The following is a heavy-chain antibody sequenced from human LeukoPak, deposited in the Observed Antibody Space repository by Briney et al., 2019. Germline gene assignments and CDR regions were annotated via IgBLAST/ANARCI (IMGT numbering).Heavy chain of an antibody. J-gene: IGHJ4*02. D-gene: IGHD3-9*01. CDR1: GYTFTSYA. CDR3: ARDPYDLLTGYYSGSGGDY. V-gene: IGHV1-18*01. Sequence: ASVKVSCKASGYTFTSYAIHWVRQAPGQGLEWVGWISGYNGNTKYAQKVQGRVTMTTDTSTNTAYMDLRSLRSDDTAVYFCARDPYDLLTGYYSGSGGDYWGQGTLVTVSS. CDR2: ISGYNGNT.